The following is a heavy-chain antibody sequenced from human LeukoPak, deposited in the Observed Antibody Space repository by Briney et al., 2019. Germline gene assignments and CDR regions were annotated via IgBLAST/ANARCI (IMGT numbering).Heavy chain of an antibody. J-gene: IGHJ6*02. CDR2: TNYTSKWNT. CDR3: ARHLPTIAARSVSVGYGMDV. Sequence: SQSLSLTCAISGDSVSSNSVAWNWFRQSPSRGLEWLGRTNYTSKWNTDYAESVQSRIAVNPDTSKNQFSLYLNSVTLEDTAVYYCARHLPTIAARSVSVGYGMDVWGQGTTVTVSS. V-gene: IGHV6-1*01. D-gene: IGHD6-6*01. CDR1: GDSVSSNSVA.